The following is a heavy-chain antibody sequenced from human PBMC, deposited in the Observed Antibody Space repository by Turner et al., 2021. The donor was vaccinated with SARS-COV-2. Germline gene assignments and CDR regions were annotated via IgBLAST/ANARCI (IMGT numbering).Heavy chain of an antibody. D-gene: IGHD5-18*01. V-gene: IGHV4-39*01. CDR1: GDSISSSSYY. Sequence: QLQLQESGPGLAKPSETLSLTCTVSGDSISSSSYYWGWIRQPPGKGLEWIGNIYYSGSAYYNPSLKSRVTISVDPSKNQFSLKLTSVTAADTAVYYCARLMDTAMDYYGTDVWGQGTTVTVSS. J-gene: IGHJ6*02. CDR3: ARLMDTAMDYYGTDV. CDR2: IYYSGSA.